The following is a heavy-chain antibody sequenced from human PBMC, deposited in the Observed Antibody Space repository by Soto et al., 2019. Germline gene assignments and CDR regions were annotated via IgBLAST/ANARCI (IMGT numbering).Heavy chain of an antibody. CDR1: GGSISSYY. CDR3: ARSPPIVGATFDY. CDR2: IYYSGST. D-gene: IGHD1-26*01. Sequence: QVQLQESGPGLVKPSETLSLTCTVSGGSISSYYWSWIRQPPGKGLEWIGYIYYSGSTNYNPSLKSRVTISVDTSKNQFSLKLSSVTAADTAVYYCARSPPIVGATFDYWGQGTLVTVSS. V-gene: IGHV4-59*01. J-gene: IGHJ4*02.